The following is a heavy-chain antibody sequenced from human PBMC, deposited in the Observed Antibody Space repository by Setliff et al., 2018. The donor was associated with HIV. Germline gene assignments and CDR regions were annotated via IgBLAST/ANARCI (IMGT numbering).Heavy chain of an antibody. V-gene: IGHV4-4*07. D-gene: IGHD4-17*01. CDR3: ARDPPGYGDSKDY. CDR1: GGSINSFY. CDR2: IFASGNT. J-gene: IGHJ4*02. Sequence: PSETLSLTCTVSGGSINSFYWNWVRQPAGRGLEWIGRIFASGNTYYNPSLKSRVTMSVDTSKNQFSLNLNSVTAADTAVYYCARDPPGYGDSKDYWGQGKLVTVSS.